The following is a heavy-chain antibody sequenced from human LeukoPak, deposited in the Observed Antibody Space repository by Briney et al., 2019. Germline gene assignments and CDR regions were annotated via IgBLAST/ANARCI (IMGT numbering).Heavy chain of an antibody. CDR2: IYYTGTT. V-gene: IGHV4-39*02. D-gene: IGHD6-13*01. CDR1: GDSISSTTYY. Sequence: SETLSLSCTVSGDSISSTTYYWAWIRQPPAKGLEWIGNIYYTGTTYYTPSLKGRVTMSIDTSKNHFSLELSSVTAADMAVYYCARGLYDGGSWFHFDSWGQGSLVTVSS. J-gene: IGHJ4*02. CDR3: ARGLYDGGSWFHFDS.